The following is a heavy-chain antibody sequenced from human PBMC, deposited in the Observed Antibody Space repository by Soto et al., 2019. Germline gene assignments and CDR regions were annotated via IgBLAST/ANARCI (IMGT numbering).Heavy chain of an antibody. V-gene: IGHV3-9*01. J-gene: IGHJ6*04. CDR3: VKADPCSGGTCFPRYRSFRMDD. D-gene: IGHD2-15*01. Sequence: EVHLVESGGGLVQPGMSLRLYCAASGFTFDDYAMHWVRQGPGKGREWVSGISWKGGIIGSGDSVKGRFTISRDNAKNSLYLQMDSLRREHPAVYYCVKADPCSGGTCFPRYRSFRMDDWGKGITGTLSS. CDR1: GFTFDDYA. CDR2: ISWKGGII.